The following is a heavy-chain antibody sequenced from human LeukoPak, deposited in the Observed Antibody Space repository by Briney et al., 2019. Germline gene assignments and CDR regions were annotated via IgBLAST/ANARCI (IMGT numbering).Heavy chain of an antibody. Sequence: GGSLRLSCVASGYTFSDYWMSWVRQAPGKGLEWVANIKQDGSVKHYVDSVKGRFTISRDNAQNSLYLQMNSLRAGDTAVYYCATNWNYRFDYWGQGTLVTVSS. CDR2: IKQDGSVK. V-gene: IGHV3-7*01. J-gene: IGHJ4*02. CDR3: ATNWNYRFDY. D-gene: IGHD1-7*01. CDR1: GYTFSDYW.